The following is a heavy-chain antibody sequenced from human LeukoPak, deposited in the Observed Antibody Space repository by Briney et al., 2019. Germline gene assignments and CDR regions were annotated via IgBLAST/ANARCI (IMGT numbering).Heavy chain of an antibody. Sequence: ASVRVSCKASGYTFSDHYIQWVRQAPGQGLEWMGWISAYNGNTNYAQKLQGRVTMTTDTSTSTAYMELRSLRSDDTAVYYCARAGTTMVRGVITRNYYFDYWGQGTLVTVSS. V-gene: IGHV1-18*04. CDR2: ISAYNGNT. J-gene: IGHJ4*02. D-gene: IGHD3-10*01. CDR1: GYTFSDHY. CDR3: ARAGTTMVRGVITRNYYFDY.